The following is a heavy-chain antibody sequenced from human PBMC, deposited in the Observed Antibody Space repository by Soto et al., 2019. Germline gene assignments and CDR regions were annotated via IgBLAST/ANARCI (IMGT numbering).Heavy chain of an antibody. Sequence: GASVKVSCKASGYTFTSYGISWVRQAPGQGLEWMGWISAYNGNTNYAQKLQGRVTMTTDTSTSTAYMELRSLRSDDTAVYYCARDSECSGSCWGNHYYYYGMDVWGQGTTVTAP. D-gene: IGHD1-26*01. J-gene: IGHJ6*02. CDR2: ISAYNGNT. V-gene: IGHV1-18*04. CDR3: ARDSECSGSCWGNHYYYYGMDV. CDR1: GYTFTSYG.